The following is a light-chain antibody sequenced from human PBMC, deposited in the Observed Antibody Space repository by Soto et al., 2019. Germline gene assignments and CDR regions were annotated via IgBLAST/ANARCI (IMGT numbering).Light chain of an antibody. CDR3: QQGGAFLWP. CDR1: QAVSRSL. V-gene: IGKV3-20*01. J-gene: IGKJ1*01. CDR2: GAS. Sequence: EIVWAQSPGTLSMSPGERATLSCRARQAVSRSLLAWYTHTPGQDPRLVIYGASSRATGIPDRFSGSGSGTDVTLAISILDPEVVGLYDCQQGGAFLWPFGQSTKVEI.